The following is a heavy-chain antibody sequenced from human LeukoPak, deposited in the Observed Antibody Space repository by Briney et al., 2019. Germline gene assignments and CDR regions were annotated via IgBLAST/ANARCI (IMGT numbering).Heavy chain of an antibody. D-gene: IGHD2-15*01. Sequence: ASVKVSCKASGGTFSSYAISWVRQAPGQGLEWMGRIIPILGIANYAQKFQGRVTITADKSTSTAYMELSSLRSEDTAVYYCARDRCSGGSCYSGFDYWGRGTLVTVSS. V-gene: IGHV1-69*04. CDR2: IIPILGIA. CDR1: GGTFSSYA. J-gene: IGHJ4*02. CDR3: ARDRCSGGSCYSGFDY.